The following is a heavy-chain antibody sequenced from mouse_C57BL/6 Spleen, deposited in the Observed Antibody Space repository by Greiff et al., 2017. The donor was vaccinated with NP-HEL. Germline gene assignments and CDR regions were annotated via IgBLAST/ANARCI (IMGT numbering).Heavy chain of an antibody. D-gene: IGHD2-4*01. CDR3: ARSKGDYDADYNAMDY. J-gene: IGHJ4*01. CDR2: IYPYNGVS. CDR1: GYSFTGYY. V-gene: IGHV1-31*01. Sequence: EVQLQQAGPALVKPGASVKISCKASGYSFTGYYMHWVKQSHGNILDWIGYIYPYNGVSSYNQKFKGKATLTVDKSSSTAYMELRSLTSEDSAVYYCARSKGDYDADYNAMDYWGQGTSVTVSS.